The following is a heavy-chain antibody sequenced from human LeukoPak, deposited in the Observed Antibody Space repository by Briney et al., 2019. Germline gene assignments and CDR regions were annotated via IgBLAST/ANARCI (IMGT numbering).Heavy chain of an antibody. J-gene: IGHJ4*02. V-gene: IGHV5-10-1*01. CDR2: IDPSDSYT. CDR3: ARSLFSSAYYFDS. CDR1: GYKFSSYW. D-gene: IGHD3-22*01. Sequence: PGESLKISCKGSGYKFSSYWINWVRQMPGKGLEWMGRIDPSDSYTNYNPSFQGHVTISADRSISTAYLQWSSLKASDTAMYFCARSLFSSAYYFDSWGQGTLVTVSS.